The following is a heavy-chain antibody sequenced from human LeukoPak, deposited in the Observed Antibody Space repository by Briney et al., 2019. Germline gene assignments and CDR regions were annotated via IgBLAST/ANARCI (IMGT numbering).Heavy chain of an antibody. Sequence: SETLSLTCTVSGGSISSYYWSWIRQPPGEGLEWIGYIYYSGSTNYNPSLKSRVAISVDTSKNQFSLKLSSVTAADTAVYYCARLGYRQLGPFDYWGQGTLVTVSS. CDR3: ARLGYRQLGPFDY. V-gene: IGHV4-59*01. CDR1: GGSISSYY. D-gene: IGHD6-6*01. J-gene: IGHJ4*02. CDR2: IYYSGST.